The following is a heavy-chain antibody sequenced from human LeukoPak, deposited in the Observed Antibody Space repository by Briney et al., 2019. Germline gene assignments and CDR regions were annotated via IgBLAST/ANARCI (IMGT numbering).Heavy chain of an antibody. V-gene: IGHV4-34*01. J-gene: IGHJ4*02. CDR3: ARGEGYSYGYKLFDY. CDR2: INHSGST. Sequence: SETLSLTCAVYGGSFSGHYWSWIRQPPGKGLEWIGEINHSGSTNYNPSLKSRVTISVDTSKNQFSLKLSSVTAADTAVYYCARGEGYSYGYKLFDYWGQGTLVTVSS. D-gene: IGHD5-18*01. CDR1: GGSFSGHY.